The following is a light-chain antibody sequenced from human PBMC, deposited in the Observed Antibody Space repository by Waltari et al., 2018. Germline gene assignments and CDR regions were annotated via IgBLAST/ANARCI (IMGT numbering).Light chain of an antibody. CDR2: YVT. Sequence: QSALTQPRSVSGSPGQSVTISCTGTSSDVGGYNYASWYQQHPGNAPKLIIYYVTNRPSGVPDRFSGSKSGNTASLTISGLQAEDEADYYCCSYAGPYTLIIFGGGTKLTVV. CDR3: CSYAGPYTLII. V-gene: IGLV2-11*01. CDR1: SSDVGGYNY. J-gene: IGLJ2*01.